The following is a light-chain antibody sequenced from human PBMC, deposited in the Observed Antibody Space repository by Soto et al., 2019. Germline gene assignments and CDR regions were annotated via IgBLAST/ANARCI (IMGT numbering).Light chain of an antibody. Sequence: DIQMTQSPSSLSASIGDRVTITCRASQGIASYLAWYQQKPGKVPKLLIYAASSLQSGVLSRFSGSGSGTDFTLTIRGLQPEDVATYYCQKYNGALWAFGQGTKVEVK. V-gene: IGKV1-27*01. CDR2: AAS. CDR1: QGIASY. CDR3: QKYNGALWA. J-gene: IGKJ1*01.